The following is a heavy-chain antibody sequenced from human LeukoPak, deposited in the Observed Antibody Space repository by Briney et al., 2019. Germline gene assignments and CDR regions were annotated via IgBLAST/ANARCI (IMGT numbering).Heavy chain of an antibody. D-gene: IGHD1-1*01. CDR3: ARRGKLERPFHWFDP. V-gene: IGHV4-39*07. Sequence: SETLSLTYTVSGGSISSITYYWSWIRQPPGKGLEWIGEINHSGSSDYNPSLKSRVTISVDTSKNQISLNLSSVTAADTAVYYCARRGKLERPFHWFDPWGQGTLVTVSS. J-gene: IGHJ5*02. CDR2: INHSGSS. CDR1: GGSISSITYY.